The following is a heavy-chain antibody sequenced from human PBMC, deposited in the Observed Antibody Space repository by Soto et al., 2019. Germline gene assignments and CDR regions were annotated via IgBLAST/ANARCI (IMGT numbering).Heavy chain of an antibody. V-gene: IGHV4-39*01. J-gene: IGHJ4*02. D-gene: IGHD2-2*01. CDR1: GGSISSSGYY. CDR3: ATLRRTSWCHS. CDR2: VYHTGST. Sequence: QLQLQESGPGLVKTSETLSLTCTASGGSISSSGYYWGWIRQPPGKGLEWIGHVYHTGSTYYNPHLKRRVTISEDMPKTQYSLKQSPVTATDVAGYYCATLRRTSWCHSWGQGTLVTVSS.